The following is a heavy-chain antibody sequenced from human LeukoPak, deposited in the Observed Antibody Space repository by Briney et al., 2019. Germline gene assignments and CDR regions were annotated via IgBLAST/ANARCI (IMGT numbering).Heavy chain of an antibody. J-gene: IGHJ4*02. V-gene: IGHV1-18*01. Sequence: ASVKVSCKASGYTFTSYGISWVRQAPGQGLEWMGWISPYNGNTNYAQKLQGRVTMTADTSTSTAYMDLRSPSSDDTAVYYCARDGSSSWYAYWGQGTLVTVSS. CDR2: ISPYNGNT. CDR3: ARDGSSSWYAY. CDR1: GYTFTSYG. D-gene: IGHD6-13*01.